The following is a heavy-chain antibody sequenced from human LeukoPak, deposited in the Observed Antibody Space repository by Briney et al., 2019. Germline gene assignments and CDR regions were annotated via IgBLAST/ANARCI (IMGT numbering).Heavy chain of an antibody. D-gene: IGHD1-26*01. CDR1: GYTFTSYG. J-gene: IGHJ4*02. V-gene: IGHV1-18*01. CDR3: ASVFSGNERKPVDY. CDR2: ISAYNGNT. Sequence: GASVKVSCKASGYTFTSYGISWVRQAPGQGLEWMGWISAYNGNTNYAQKFQGRVTMTRDTSISTAYMELSRLRSDDTAVYYCASVFSGNERKPVDYWGQGTLVTVSS.